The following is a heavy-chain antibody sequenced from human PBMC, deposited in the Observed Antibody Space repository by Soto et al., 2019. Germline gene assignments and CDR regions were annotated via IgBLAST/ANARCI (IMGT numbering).Heavy chain of an antibody. Sequence: EVQLVESGGGLVQPGGSLRLSCSASGFTFSSYAMHWVRQAPGKGLEYVSAISSNGGSTYYADSVKGRFTISRDNSKNTLYLQMSSLRAADTAVYYCVKGNVVVVAATRLDPWGQGTLVTVSS. V-gene: IGHV3-64D*06. CDR1: GFTFSSYA. J-gene: IGHJ5*02. CDR2: ISSNGGST. D-gene: IGHD2-15*01. CDR3: VKGNVVVVAATRLDP.